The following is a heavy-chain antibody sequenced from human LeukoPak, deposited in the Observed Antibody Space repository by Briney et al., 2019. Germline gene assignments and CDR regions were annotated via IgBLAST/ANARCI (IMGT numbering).Heavy chain of an antibody. J-gene: IGHJ4*02. CDR2: IKTDGSEK. Sequence: GGSLRLSCEGSGFTFSNYWMGWVRQAPGKGLQWVANIKTDGSEKYYVDSVKGQFTISRDNAKNSLYLQMNSLRAEDTAVYYCASNSPLDYWGQGTLVTVSS. V-gene: IGHV3-7*01. D-gene: IGHD4-23*01. CDR1: GFTFSNYW. CDR3: ASNSPLDY.